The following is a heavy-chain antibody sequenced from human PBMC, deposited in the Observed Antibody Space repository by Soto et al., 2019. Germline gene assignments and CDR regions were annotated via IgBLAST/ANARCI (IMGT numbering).Heavy chain of an antibody. Sequence: ASVKVSCKASGYTFTSYYMHWVRQAPGQGLEWMGIINPSGGSTSYAQKFQGRVTMTRDTSTSTVYMELSSLRSEDTAVYYCARDNGYCSGGSCYPKWWFDPWGQGTLVTVSS. J-gene: IGHJ5*02. CDR3: ARDNGYCSGGSCYPKWWFDP. D-gene: IGHD2-15*01. CDR2: INPSGGST. CDR1: GYTFTSYY. V-gene: IGHV1-46*01.